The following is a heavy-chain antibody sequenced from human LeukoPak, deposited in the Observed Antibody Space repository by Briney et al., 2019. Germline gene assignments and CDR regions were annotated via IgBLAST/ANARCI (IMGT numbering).Heavy chain of an antibody. CDR3: ARLSRNPGYSSGWPYFDY. Sequence: SETLSLTCTVFGGSISSSSYYWGWIRQPPGKGLEWIGSIYYSGSTYYNPSLKSRVTISVDTSKNQFSLKLSSVTAADTAVYYCARLSRNPGYSSGWPYFDYWGQGTLVTVSS. J-gene: IGHJ4*02. CDR1: GGSISSSSYY. V-gene: IGHV4-39*01. CDR2: IYYSGST. D-gene: IGHD6-19*01.